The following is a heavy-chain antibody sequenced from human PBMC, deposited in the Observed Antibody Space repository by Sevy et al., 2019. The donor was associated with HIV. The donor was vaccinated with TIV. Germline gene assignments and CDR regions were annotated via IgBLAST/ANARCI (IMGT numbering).Heavy chain of an antibody. J-gene: IGHJ6*02. CDR2: IYYSGRT. CDR1: GDSISGYY. CDR3: ARGAPYYYYGMDV. V-gene: IGHV4-59*01. Sequence: SETLSLTCTVSGDSISGYYWSWIRQPPGKGLEWIGYIYYSGRTNYNPSLKSRVTISEDTSKNKLSLKLSSVTAADTAVYYCARGAPYYYYGMDVWGQGTTVTVSS.